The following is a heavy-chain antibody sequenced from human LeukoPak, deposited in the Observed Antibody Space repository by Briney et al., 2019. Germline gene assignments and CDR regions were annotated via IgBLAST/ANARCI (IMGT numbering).Heavy chain of an antibody. V-gene: IGHV3-66*01. CDR3: ARGSYGNYDS. CDR1: GITVSTNY. CDR2: IYSGGAT. J-gene: IGHJ5*01. Sequence: GSLRLSCAASGITVSTNYMSWVRQAPGKGLEWVSIIYSGGATFYADSVKGRFTISRDNAQSSLYLQMSSLRAEDTAVYYCARGSYGNYDSWGQGTLVTVSS. D-gene: IGHD4-11*01.